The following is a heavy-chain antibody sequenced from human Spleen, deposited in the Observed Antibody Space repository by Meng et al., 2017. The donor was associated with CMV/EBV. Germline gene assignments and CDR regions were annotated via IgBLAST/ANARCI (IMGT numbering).Heavy chain of an antibody. CDR1: GGTLISYS. Sequence: SVKVSCKASGGTLISYSVNWVRQAPGQGLQWMGGIIPIANTANYAQTFQGRVTITADKYTNTAYMELSSLRSEDTAVYYCAKDYTPGYDCFDPWGQGTLVTDSS. D-gene: IGHD3-16*01. CDR3: AKDYTPGYDCFDP. J-gene: IGHJ5*02. CDR2: IIPIANTA. V-gene: IGHV1-69*06.